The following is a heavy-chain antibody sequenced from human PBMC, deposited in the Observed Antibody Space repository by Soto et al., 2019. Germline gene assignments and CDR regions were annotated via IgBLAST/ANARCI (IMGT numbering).Heavy chain of an antibody. V-gene: IGHV3-48*03. CDR3: ARDRWDVLDF. Sequence: GGSLRLSCAASGFTFSSYEMNWVRQAPGKGLEWVSYISSSGSTIYYADSVKGRFTISRDNAKNSLYLQMNSLRAEDTAVYYCARDRWDVLDFWVLGTLVTVSS. D-gene: IGHD1-26*01. CDR1: GFTFSSYE. CDR2: ISSSGSTI. J-gene: IGHJ4*02.